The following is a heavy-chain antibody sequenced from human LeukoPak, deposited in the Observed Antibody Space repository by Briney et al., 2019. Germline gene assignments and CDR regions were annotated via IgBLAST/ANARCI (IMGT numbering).Heavy chain of an antibody. D-gene: IGHD5-24*01. J-gene: IGHJ4*02. CDR2: IYYSGST. Sequence: PSETLSLTCTVSGGSISSSSYYWGWIRQPPGKGPEWIGSIYYSGSTYYNPSLKSRVTISVDTSKNQFSLKLSSVTAADTAVYYCAIIKDGLQTFDYWGQGTLVTVSS. CDR3: AIIKDGLQTFDY. V-gene: IGHV4-39*01. CDR1: GGSISSSSYY.